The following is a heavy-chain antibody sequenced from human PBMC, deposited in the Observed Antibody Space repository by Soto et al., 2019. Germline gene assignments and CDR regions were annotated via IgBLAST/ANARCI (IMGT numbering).Heavy chain of an antibody. CDR1: GGTFSSYA. Sequence: SVKVSCKASGGTFSSYAISWVLQAPGQGLEWMGGIIPIFGTANYAQKFQGRVTITADKSTSTAYMELSSLRSEDTAVYYCARSQGAYCGGDCYSLTNYYYYYGMDVWGQGTTVTVSS. CDR3: ARSQGAYCGGDCYSLTNYYYYYGMDV. D-gene: IGHD2-21*02. V-gene: IGHV1-69*06. J-gene: IGHJ6*02. CDR2: IIPIFGTA.